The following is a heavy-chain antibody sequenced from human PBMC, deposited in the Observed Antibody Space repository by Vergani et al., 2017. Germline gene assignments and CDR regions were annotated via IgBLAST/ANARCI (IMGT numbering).Heavy chain of an antibody. Sequence: VQLVQSGAAVKKPGASVKVSCKASGYTFTSYYMHWVRQAPGQGLEWMGIINPSGGSTSYAQKFQGRVTMTRDTSTSTVYMELSSLRSEDTAVYYCARGPAQVGATPGTMFYFDDWGQGALVTVSS. J-gene: IGHJ4*02. CDR2: INPSGGST. V-gene: IGHV1-46*03. CDR3: ARGPAQVGATPGTMFYFDD. CDR1: GYTFTSYY. D-gene: IGHD1-26*01.